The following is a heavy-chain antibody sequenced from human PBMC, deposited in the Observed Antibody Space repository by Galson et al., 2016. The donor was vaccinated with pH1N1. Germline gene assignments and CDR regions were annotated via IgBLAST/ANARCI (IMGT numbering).Heavy chain of an antibody. CDR2: LYSGGTT. J-gene: IGHJ4*02. Sequence: SLRLSCAASGFTVSSNYMSWVRQAPGKGLEWVSVLYSGGTTYYADSVKGRLTISRDNAKNSLYLQMNSLRDEDTALYYCARAIGSGSAYWGQGTLVTVSS. CDR1: GFTVSSNY. D-gene: IGHD3-22*01. V-gene: IGHV3-53*01. CDR3: ARAIGSGSAY.